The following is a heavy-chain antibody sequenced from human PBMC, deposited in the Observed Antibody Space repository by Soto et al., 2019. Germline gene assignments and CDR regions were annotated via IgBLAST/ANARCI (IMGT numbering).Heavy chain of an antibody. J-gene: IGHJ6*02. Sequence: QVQLVESGGGVVQPGRSLRLSCAASGFTFSNFAMHWVRQAPGKGLEWVAVISYDGSNKYYADSVKGRFTISRDNSKNTLYLQMNSLRSEDTAVYYCARVPTTVNIRYNGMDVWGQGTTVTVS. CDR2: ISYDGSNK. CDR1: GFTFSNFA. CDR3: ARVPTTVNIRYNGMDV. D-gene: IGHD4-4*01. V-gene: IGHV3-30-3*01.